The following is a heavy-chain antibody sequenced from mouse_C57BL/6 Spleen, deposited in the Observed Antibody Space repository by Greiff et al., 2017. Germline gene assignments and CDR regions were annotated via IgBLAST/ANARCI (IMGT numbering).Heavy chain of an antibody. Sequence: QVQLQQSGPELVKPGASVKISCKASGYAFSSSWMNWVKQRPGKGLEWIGRIYPGDGDTNYNRKFKSKATLTADKSSSTAYMQLSSLTSEDSAVYFCARYWDPYCYFDVWGTGTTVTVSS. D-gene: IGHD4-1*01. V-gene: IGHV1-82*01. CDR2: IYPGDGDT. J-gene: IGHJ1*03. CDR3: ARYWDPYCYFDV. CDR1: GYAFSSSW.